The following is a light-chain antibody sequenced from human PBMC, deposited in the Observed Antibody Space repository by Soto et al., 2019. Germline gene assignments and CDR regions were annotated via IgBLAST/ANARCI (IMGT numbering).Light chain of an antibody. CDR1: SSDVGSYNL. V-gene: IGLV2-14*02. CDR2: EVT. CDR3: SSYTTSSTRV. J-gene: IGLJ1*01. Sequence: QSALTQPASVSGSPGQSITISCTGTSSDVGSYNLVSWYEQHPGKVPKLIIYEVTNRPSGVSNRFSGSKSGNTASLTISGLQAEDEADYYCSSYTTSSTRVFGTGTKVTV.